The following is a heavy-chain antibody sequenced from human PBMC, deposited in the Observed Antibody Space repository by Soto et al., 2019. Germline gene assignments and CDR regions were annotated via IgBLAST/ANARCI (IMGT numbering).Heavy chain of an antibody. CDR3: ARDSPNSKVRGYFDY. D-gene: IGHD3-10*01. CDR1: GGSISSGDYY. Sequence: QVQLQESGPGLVKPSQTLSLTCTVSGGSISSGDYYWSWIRQPPGKGLAWIGYIYYSGSTYYNPSLKSRVTISVDTSKNQFALKLSSVTAADTAVYYCARDSPNSKVRGYFDYWGQGTLVTVSS. V-gene: IGHV4-30-4*01. CDR2: IYYSGST. J-gene: IGHJ4*02.